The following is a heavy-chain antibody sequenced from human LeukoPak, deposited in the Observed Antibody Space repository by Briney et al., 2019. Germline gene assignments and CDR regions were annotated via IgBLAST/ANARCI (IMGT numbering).Heavy chain of an antibody. Sequence: PSETLSLTCAVYGGSFSGYYWSWIRQPPGKGLEWIGEINHSGSTNYNPSLKSRVTISVDSSKNQFSLKLSSVTAADTAVYYCAGDEEYSSGRYTDYWGQGTLVTVSS. CDR2: INHSGST. D-gene: IGHD6-19*01. CDR3: AGDEEYSSGRYTDY. V-gene: IGHV4-34*01. CDR1: GGSFSGYY. J-gene: IGHJ4*02.